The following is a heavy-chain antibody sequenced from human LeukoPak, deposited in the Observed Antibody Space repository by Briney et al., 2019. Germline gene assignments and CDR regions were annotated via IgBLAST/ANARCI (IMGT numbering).Heavy chain of an antibody. CDR1: GFTFTDHY. J-gene: IGHJ5*02. V-gene: IGHV3-72*01. CDR3: SISYVPGKDAYFDL. Sequence: GSLSLSCAASGFTFTDHYMDCVRQAPGKGLGWVARIRNTPKSYTTEYGACVNGRFTISRDDSKSSLFLQMSGLRTEDTAMYYCSISYVPGKDAYFDLRGQGTLVTVSS. D-gene: IGHD3-10*02. CDR2: IRNTPKSYTT.